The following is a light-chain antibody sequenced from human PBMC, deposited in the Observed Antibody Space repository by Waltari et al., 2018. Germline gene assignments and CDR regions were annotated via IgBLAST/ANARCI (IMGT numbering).Light chain of an antibody. CDR2: GEN. CDR3: TSRDNSGLHHYV. V-gene: IGLV3-19*01. J-gene: IGLJ1*01. Sequence: SSELTQDPAVSVALGQTVRITCQGDSLTTYYASWYQQKPGQAPVLVISGENKRPSGFPDRVSGSRSGDTVSLTITGAQAEDEADYHCTSRDNSGLHHYVFGSGTRVTVL. CDR1: SLTTYY.